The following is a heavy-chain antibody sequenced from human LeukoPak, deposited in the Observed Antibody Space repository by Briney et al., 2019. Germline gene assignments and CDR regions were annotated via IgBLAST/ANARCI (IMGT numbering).Heavy chain of an antibody. V-gene: IGHV1-18*01. CDR3: ARGPVDYYDSSGYSAFDI. J-gene: IGHJ3*02. CDR2: ISAYNGNT. CDR1: GYTFTSYG. Sequence: ASVKVSCKASGYTFTSYGISWVRQAPGQGLEWMGWISAYNGNTNYAQKLQGRVTMTTDTSTSTAYMELRSLRSEDTAVYYCARGPVDYYDSSGYSAFDIWGQGTMVTVSS. D-gene: IGHD3-22*01.